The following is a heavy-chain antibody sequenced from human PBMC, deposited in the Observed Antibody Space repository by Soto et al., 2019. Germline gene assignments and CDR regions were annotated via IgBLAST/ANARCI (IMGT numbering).Heavy chain of an antibody. D-gene: IGHD3-22*01. J-gene: IGHJ4*02. CDR1: GFTFSSYW. V-gene: IGHV3-74*01. CDR3: ARVEYYDSSGSLFDY. CDR2: INSDGSST. Sequence: LRLSCAASGFTFSSYWMHWVRQAPGKGLVWVSRINSDGSSTSYADSVKGRFTISRDNAKNTLYLQMSSLSPEDTAVYYCARVEYYDSSGSLFDYWGQGALVTVSS.